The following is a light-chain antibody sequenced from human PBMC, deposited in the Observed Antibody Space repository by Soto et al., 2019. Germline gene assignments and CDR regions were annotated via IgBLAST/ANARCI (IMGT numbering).Light chain of an antibody. Sequence: QAVVTQEPSLTVSPGGTVTLTCGSSTGAVTSGHYPYWFQQKPGQAPRTLIYDTSNKHSWTPARFSGSLLGGKAALTLSGAEPEDEAEYYCSLSYSGARHVFGGGTQLTVL. CDR3: SLSYSGARHV. CDR1: TGAVTSGHY. V-gene: IGLV7-46*01. J-gene: IGLJ7*01. CDR2: DTS.